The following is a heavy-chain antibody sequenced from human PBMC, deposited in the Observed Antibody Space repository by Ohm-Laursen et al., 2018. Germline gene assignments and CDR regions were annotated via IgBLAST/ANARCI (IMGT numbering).Heavy chain of an antibody. Sequence: SDTLSLTCTVSGSSISSYYWSWIRQPAGKGLEWIGRIYTSGSTNYNPSLESRVTISADTSKNQFSLRLTSVTAADTAVYYCARQDSGDYYFDYWGQGTLVTVSS. J-gene: IGHJ4*02. D-gene: IGHD4-17*01. CDR1: GSSISSYY. V-gene: IGHV4-4*07. CDR3: ARQDSGDYYFDY. CDR2: IYTSGST.